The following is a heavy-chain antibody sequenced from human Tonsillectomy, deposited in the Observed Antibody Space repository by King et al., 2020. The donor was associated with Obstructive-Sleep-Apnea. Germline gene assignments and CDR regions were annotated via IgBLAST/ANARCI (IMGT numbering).Heavy chain of an antibody. Sequence: VQLVESGGGVVQPGRSLRLSCAASGFTFSNYAMHWVRQAPGKGLEWVAVISYDGTNTYYADSVKGRFTISRDNSKNTLYLQINSLRTEDTAVYYCASLVSTPNSPFDPWGQGTLVTVSS. V-gene: IGHV3-30*04. CDR3: ASLVSTPNSPFDP. D-gene: IGHD3-22*01. J-gene: IGHJ5*02. CDR1: GFTFSNYA. CDR2: ISYDGTNT.